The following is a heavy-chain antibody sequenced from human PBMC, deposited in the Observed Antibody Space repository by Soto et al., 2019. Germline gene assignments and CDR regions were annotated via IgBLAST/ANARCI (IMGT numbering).Heavy chain of an antibody. J-gene: IGHJ6*02. CDR3: ASLGGARYYYCGMDV. V-gene: IGHV4-31*03. CDR1: GGSISSGGYY. CDR2: IYYSGST. Sequence: SETLSLTCTVSGGSISSGGYYWSWIRQHPGKGLEWIGYIYYSGSTYYNPSLKSRVTISVDTSKNQFSLKLSSVTAADMSVYYCASLGGARYYYCGMDVWGQGITVTVSS. D-gene: IGHD3-16*01.